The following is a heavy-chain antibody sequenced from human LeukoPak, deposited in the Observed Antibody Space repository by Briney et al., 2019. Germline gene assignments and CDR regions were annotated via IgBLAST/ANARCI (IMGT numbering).Heavy chain of an antibody. J-gene: IGHJ5*02. D-gene: IGHD3-9*01. CDR2: IYYSGST. Sequence: SSETLSLTCTVSGGSISSSSYYWGWIRQPPGKGLEWIGSIYYSGSTYYNPSLKSRVTISVDTSKNQFSLKLSSVTAADTAVYYCARVRYFDWSPNWFDPWGQGTLVTVSS. CDR3: ARVRYFDWSPNWFDP. V-gene: IGHV4-39*07. CDR1: GGSISSSSYY.